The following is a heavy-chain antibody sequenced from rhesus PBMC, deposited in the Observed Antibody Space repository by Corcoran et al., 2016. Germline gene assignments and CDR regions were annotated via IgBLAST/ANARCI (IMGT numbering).Heavy chain of an antibody. Sequence: QVQLQESGPGLVKPSETLSLTCAVSGYSIRSNYWGWLRQPPGKGLEWIGYIYGSDGSTYYNPSLKRRVTISTDMSKNHFSLKLTSVTAADTAGYYCTRDFDYDFDYWGQGVLVTVSS. V-gene: IGHV4-160*01. CDR3: TRDFDYDFDY. D-gene: IGHD3-40*01. CDR2: IYGSDGST. CDR1: GYSIRSNY. J-gene: IGHJ4*01.